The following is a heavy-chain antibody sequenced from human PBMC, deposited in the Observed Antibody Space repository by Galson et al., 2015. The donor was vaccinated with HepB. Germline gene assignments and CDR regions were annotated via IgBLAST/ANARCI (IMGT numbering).Heavy chain of an antibody. V-gene: IGHV4-30-2*01. D-gene: IGHD2-2*03. CDR1: GGSISSGGYS. Sequence: TLSLTCAVSGGSISSGGYSWSWIRQPPGKGLEWIGYIYHSGSTYYNPSLKSRVTISVDRSKNQFSLKLSSVTAADTAVYYCARDGYASGLGQMDVWCQGTTVTVSS. J-gene: IGHJ6*02. CDR2: IYHSGST. CDR3: ARDGYASGLGQMDV.